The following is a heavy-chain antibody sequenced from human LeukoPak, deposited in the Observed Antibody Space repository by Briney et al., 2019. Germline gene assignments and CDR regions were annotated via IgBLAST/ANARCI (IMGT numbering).Heavy chain of an antibody. CDR1: GGSIYSSTDY. CDR2: IIYSGTT. Sequence: SETLSLTRTVSGGSIYSSTDYWGWIRQPPGTGLEWIGSIIYSGTTYYNPSPKSRVAMSVDTSKNQFSLKLSSVTAADTAVYYCARHYYDSSGSYWGYYFDSWGQGTLVTVSS. D-gene: IGHD3-22*01. J-gene: IGHJ4*02. CDR3: ARHYYDSSGSYWGYYFDS. V-gene: IGHV4-39*01.